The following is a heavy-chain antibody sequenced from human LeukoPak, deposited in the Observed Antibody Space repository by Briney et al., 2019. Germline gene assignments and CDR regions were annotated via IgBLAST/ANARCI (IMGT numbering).Heavy chain of an antibody. Sequence: PGGSLRLSCAASGSTFSSYAMSWVRQAPGKGLEWVSAISGSGGSTYYADSVKGRFTISRDNSKNTLYLQMNSPRAEDTAVYYCAKDRDIVATHRLDYWGQGTLVTVSS. D-gene: IGHD5-12*01. V-gene: IGHV3-23*01. J-gene: IGHJ4*02. CDR2: ISGSGGST. CDR3: AKDRDIVATHRLDY. CDR1: GSTFSSYA.